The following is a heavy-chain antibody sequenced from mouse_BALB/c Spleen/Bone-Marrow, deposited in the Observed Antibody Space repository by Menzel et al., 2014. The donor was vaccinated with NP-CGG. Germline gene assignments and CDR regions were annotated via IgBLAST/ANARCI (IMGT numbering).Heavy chain of an antibody. J-gene: IGHJ1*01. CDR1: GYTFTSYW. Sequence: QVQLKESGAELVKPGAPVKLSCKASGYTFTSYWMNWVKQRPGRGLEWIGRIDPSDSETHCNQKFKDKATLTVDKSSSTAYIQLSSLTSEDSAVYYCARSHGYYPYWYFDVWGAGTTVTVSS. CDR3: ARSHGYYPYWYFDV. CDR2: IDPSDSET. D-gene: IGHD2-3*01. V-gene: IGHV1-69*02.